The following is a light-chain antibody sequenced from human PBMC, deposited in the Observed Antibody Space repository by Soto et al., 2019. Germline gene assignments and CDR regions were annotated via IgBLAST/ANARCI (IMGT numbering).Light chain of an antibody. CDR3: QQYGDSPWT. J-gene: IGKJ1*01. CDR1: QSVGSTS. V-gene: IGKV3-20*01. CDR2: GAS. Sequence: EIVLTQSPGTLSLCTEESATLSGRASQSVGSTSLAWYQQKRGQAPRLLIHGASSRATGIPDRFSGSGSGTDFTLTISRLGPEDFAVYYCQQYGDSPWTFGQGTKVHIK.